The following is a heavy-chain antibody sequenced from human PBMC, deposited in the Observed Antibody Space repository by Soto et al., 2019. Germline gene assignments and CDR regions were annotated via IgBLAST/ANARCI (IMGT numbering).Heavy chain of an antibody. V-gene: IGHV3-53*01. CDR1: GFTVSSNY. J-gene: IGHJ4*02. CDR3: ARAGHYYDSSGSFDY. CDR2: IYSGGST. Sequence: PGGSLRLSCAASGFTVSSNYMSWVRQAPGKGLEWVSVIYSGGSTYYADSVKGRFTISRDNSKNTLYLQMNSLRAEDTAVYYCARAGHYYDSSGSFDYWGQGTLVTVSS. D-gene: IGHD3-22*01.